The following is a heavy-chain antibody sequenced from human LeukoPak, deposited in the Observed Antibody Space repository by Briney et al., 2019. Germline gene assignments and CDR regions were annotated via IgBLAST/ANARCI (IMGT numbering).Heavy chain of an antibody. CDR3: AKAPNQQPTWGGNSEPLDY. Sequence: ASVKVSCKAYGYTFITYGIAWVRQAPGQGLEGMGWISAYNGITNYAQMVQGRVTMTTDTSRSTAYMELRSLRSDDPAVYYCAKAPNQQPTWGGNSEPLDYWGQGTMVTVSS. V-gene: IGHV1-18*01. CDR1: GYTFITYG. CDR2: ISAYNGIT. D-gene: IGHD1/OR15-1a*01. J-gene: IGHJ4*02.